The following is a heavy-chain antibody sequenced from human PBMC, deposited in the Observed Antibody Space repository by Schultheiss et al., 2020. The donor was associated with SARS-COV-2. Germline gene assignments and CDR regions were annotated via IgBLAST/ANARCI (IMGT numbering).Heavy chain of an antibody. J-gene: IGHJ4*02. D-gene: IGHD5-12*01. CDR1: GFTFSACG. CDR3: AGPRIVATRGQYYFDY. V-gene: IGHV3-23*01. CDR2: ISGSGDST. Sequence: GGSLRLSCAASGFTFSACGMSWVRQTPGKGLECVSAISGSGDSTYYADSVKGRFTISRDNSRNTLYLQMNSLRSEDTAVYYCAGPRIVATRGQYYFDYWGQGTLVTVSS.